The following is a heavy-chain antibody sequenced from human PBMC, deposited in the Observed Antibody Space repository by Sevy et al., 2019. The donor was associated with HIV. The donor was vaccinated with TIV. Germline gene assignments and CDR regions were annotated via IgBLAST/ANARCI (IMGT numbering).Heavy chain of an antibody. CDR3: ARMHDYYYYTDV. D-gene: IGHD5-12*01. J-gene: IGHJ6*03. CDR1: GFTVSSNY. CDR2: IYSGGST. Sequence: GGSLRLSCAASGFTVSSNYMNWVRQAPGKGLEWVSVIYSGGSTYYADSVKGRFTISRDDSKNTLHLQMNSLRAEDTAVYYCARMHDYYYYTDVWGKGTTVTVSS. V-gene: IGHV3-53*01.